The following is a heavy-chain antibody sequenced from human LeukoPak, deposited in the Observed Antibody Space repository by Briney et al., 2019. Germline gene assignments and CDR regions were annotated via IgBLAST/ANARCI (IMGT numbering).Heavy chain of an antibody. CDR3: ARLYRFDY. CDR2: IYLGDSDT. J-gene: IGHJ4*02. CDR1: GYIIISYW. Sequence: GESLKISCKGSGYIIISYWIAWVRQMPGKGLEWMGNIYLGDSDTTYSPSFQGHVTISADKSISTAYLQWSSLKASDTAMYYCARLYRFDYWGQGTLVTVSS. V-gene: IGHV5-51*01.